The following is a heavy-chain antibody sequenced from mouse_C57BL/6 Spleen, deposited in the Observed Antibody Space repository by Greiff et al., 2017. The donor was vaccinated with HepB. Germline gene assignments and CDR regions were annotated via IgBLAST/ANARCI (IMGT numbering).Heavy chain of an antibody. CDR3: ARPYYSNYVEFAY. V-gene: IGHV2-2*01. Sequence: QVQLKESGPGLVQPSQSLSITCTVSGFSLTSYGVHWVRQSPGKGLEWLGVIWSGGSTDYNAAFISRLSISKDNSKSQVFFKMNSLQADDTAIYYCARPYYSNYVEFAYWGQGTLVTVSA. D-gene: IGHD2-5*01. CDR2: IWSGGST. J-gene: IGHJ3*01. CDR1: GFSLTSYG.